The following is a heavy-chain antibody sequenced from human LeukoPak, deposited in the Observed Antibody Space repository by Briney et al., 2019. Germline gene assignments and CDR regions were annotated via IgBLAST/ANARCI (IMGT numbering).Heavy chain of an antibody. V-gene: IGHV4-39*01. CDR1: GGSISSSSYY. D-gene: IGHD6-6*01. CDR2: IYYSGST. CDR3: ARQGSSIAAQFDY. J-gene: IGHJ4*02. Sequence: SETLSLTCTVSGGSISSSSYYWGWIRQPPGKGLEWIGSIYYSGSTYYNPSLKSRVTISVDTSKNQFSLKLSSVTAADTAVYYCARQGSSIAAQFDYWGQGTLVTVSS.